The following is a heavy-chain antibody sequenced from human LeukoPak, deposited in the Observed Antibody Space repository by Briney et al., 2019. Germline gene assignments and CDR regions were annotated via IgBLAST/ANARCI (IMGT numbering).Heavy chain of an antibody. Sequence: GGSLRLSCAASGFTFSIYSMTWVRQAPGKGLEWVSSISSSSDYIYYPDSLEGRLTISRDNAKNSLYLQMNSLRAEDTAVYYCARGSKLGYCNGGSCYGAFDIWGQGTIVTVSS. CDR3: ARGSKLGYCNGGSCYGAFDI. J-gene: IGHJ3*02. D-gene: IGHD2-15*01. V-gene: IGHV3-21*01. CDR1: GFTFSIYS. CDR2: ISSSSDYI.